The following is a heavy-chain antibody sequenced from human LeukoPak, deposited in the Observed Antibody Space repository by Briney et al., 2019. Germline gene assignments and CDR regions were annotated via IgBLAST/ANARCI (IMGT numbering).Heavy chain of an antibody. CDR2: IRNDGNYK. Sequence: PGGSLRLSCAASGFTFSSYWMHWVRQAPGKGLEWVTFIRNDGNYKSYADSVKGRFTISRDNSKTTLYLQMNSLRAEDTAVYYCAKEDFPDYYFYYMDVWGKGTTVTVSS. V-gene: IGHV3-30*02. J-gene: IGHJ6*03. D-gene: IGHD2/OR15-2a*01. CDR3: AKEDFPDYYFYYMDV. CDR1: GFTFSSYW.